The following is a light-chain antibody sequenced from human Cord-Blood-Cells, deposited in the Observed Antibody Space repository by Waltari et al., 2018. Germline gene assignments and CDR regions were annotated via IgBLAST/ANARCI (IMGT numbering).Light chain of an antibody. J-gene: IGLJ2*01. CDR3: QAWDRSAVV. CDR2: QDS. CDR1: KLGDKY. V-gene: IGLV3-1*01. Sequence: SSELTQPPSVSVPPGQPASITCSRDKLGDKYACWYQQKPGHSPLLVIYQDSKRAPGIPERVSGSNTGNTATLTISGTQAMDDADYYCQAWDRSAVVFGGGTKLTVL.